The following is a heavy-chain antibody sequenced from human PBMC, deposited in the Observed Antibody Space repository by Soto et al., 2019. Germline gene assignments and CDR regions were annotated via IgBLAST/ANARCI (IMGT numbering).Heavy chain of an antibody. V-gene: IGHV4-34*01. CDR1: GGSVSGYY. D-gene: IGHD5-12*01. CDR2: INHSGST. Sequence: SETLSLTCAVYGGSVSGYYWSWIRQPPGKGLEWIGEINHSGSTNYNPSLKSRVTISVDTSKNQFSLKLSSVTAADTAVYYCARGTRRDGYNARAYYYYGMDVWGQGTTVTVSS. J-gene: IGHJ6*02. CDR3: ARGTRRDGYNARAYYYYGMDV.